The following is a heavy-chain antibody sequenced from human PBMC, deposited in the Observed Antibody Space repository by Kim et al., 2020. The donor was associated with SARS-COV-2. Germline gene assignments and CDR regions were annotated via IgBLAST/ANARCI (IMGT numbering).Heavy chain of an antibody. V-gene: IGHV3-43*02. CDR1: GFTFDDYV. CDR2: IIWDSDNK. CDR3: TKGFPGFTSNHYGFWYFDL. J-gene: IGHJ2*01. D-gene: IGHD4-17*01. Sequence: GGSLRLSCAASGFTFDDYVMNWVRQVPGKGLEWVSSIIWDSDNKYYADSVKGRFTVTRDNSKASLYLQMDSLRTEDSGLYYCTKGFPGFTSNHYGFWYFDLWGRGTLVTVSS.